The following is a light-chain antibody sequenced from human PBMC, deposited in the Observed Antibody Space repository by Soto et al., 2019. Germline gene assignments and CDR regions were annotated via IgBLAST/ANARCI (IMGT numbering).Light chain of an antibody. Sequence: QSVLTQPPSVSGAPGQRVVISCTGTSSNIGAGFDVQWFQQLPGAAPKVVIYANTNRPSGVPDRFSGSKSGTSASLAITGLQVEDEADYYCQSYDTSLSGSVFGGGTKLTVL. CDR1: SSNIGAGFD. J-gene: IGLJ2*01. V-gene: IGLV1-40*01. CDR3: QSYDTSLSGSV. CDR2: ANT.